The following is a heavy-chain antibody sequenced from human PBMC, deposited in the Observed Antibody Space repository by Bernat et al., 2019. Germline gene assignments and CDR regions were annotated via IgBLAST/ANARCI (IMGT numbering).Heavy chain of an antibody. CDR3: ARGYYDSSGYCYAFDI. D-gene: IGHD3-22*01. Sequence: EVQLVESGGGLVQPGGSLRLSCAASGFTFSSYWMSWVRQAPGKGLEWVANIKQDGSEKYFVDSVKGRFTISRDNAKNSLYLQMNSLRAEDTAVYYCARGYYDSSGYCYAFDIWDQGTMVTVSS. J-gene: IGHJ3*02. V-gene: IGHV3-7*03. CDR1: GFTFSSYW. CDR2: IKQDGSEK.